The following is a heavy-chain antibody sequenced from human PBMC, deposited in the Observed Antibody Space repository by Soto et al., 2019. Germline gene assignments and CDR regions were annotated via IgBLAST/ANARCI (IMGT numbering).Heavy chain of an antibody. J-gene: IGHJ4*02. CDR3: ARSVAVPGAHIDY. CDR1: GGSMSGSY. D-gene: IGHD6-19*01. Sequence: PETLSLTCIVSGGSMSGSYWSWVRQSPGKGLEWLGYVYYTGSTDYSPSLRSRVSISVDTSKNEFSLRLSSVTAAATAVYFCARSVAVPGAHIDYWGQGTQVTVSS. CDR2: VYYTGST. V-gene: IGHV4-59*01.